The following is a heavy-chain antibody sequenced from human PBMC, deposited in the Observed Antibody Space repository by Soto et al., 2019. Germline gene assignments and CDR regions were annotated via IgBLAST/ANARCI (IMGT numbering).Heavy chain of an antibody. CDR3: ARRVDCSGGSCYADY. CDR1: GYSFTNYG. J-gene: IGHJ4*02. CDR2: ITADNGNT. D-gene: IGHD2-15*01. V-gene: IGHV1-18*01. Sequence: QVQLVQSGAEVKKPGASVKVSCKASGYSFTNYGISWVRQAPGQGLEWMGWITADNGNTNFAQKVQGRVTMTTDTSTSTAYMELRSLIYDDTAMYFCARRVDCSGGSCYADYWGQGTLVTVSS.